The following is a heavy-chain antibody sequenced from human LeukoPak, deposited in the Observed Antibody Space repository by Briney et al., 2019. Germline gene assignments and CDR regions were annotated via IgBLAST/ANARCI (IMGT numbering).Heavy chain of an antibody. CDR3: AKDGSYYYDSSGYYQFDY. J-gene: IGHJ4*02. CDR1: GFTFSSYA. D-gene: IGHD3-22*01. CDR2: ISGSGGST. Sequence: PEGSLRLSCAASGFTFSSYAMSWVRQAPGEGLEWVSAISGSGGSTYYADSVKGRFTISRDNSKNTLNLQMNSLRAEDTAVYYCAKDGSYYYDSSGYYQFDYWGQGTLVTVSS. V-gene: IGHV3-23*01.